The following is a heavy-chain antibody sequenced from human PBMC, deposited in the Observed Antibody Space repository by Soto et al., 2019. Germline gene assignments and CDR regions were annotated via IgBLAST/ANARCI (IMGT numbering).Heavy chain of an antibody. V-gene: IGHV5-10-1*01. Sequence: PGESLKISCKGSGYSFTSYWISWVRQMPGKGLEWMGRIDPSDSYTNYSPSFQGHVTISADKSISTAYLQWSSLKASDTAMYYCARHIVVVVPAAPDAFDIWGQGTMVTVS. D-gene: IGHD2-2*01. CDR2: IDPSDSYT. J-gene: IGHJ3*02. CDR3: ARHIVVVVPAAPDAFDI. CDR1: GYSFTSYW.